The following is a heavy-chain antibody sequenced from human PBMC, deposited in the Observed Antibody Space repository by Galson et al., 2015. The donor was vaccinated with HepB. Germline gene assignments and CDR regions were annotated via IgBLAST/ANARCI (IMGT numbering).Heavy chain of an antibody. CDR1: GGSFSGYY. V-gene: IGHV4-34*01. J-gene: IGHJ4*02. Sequence: ETLSLTCAVYGGSFSGYYWSWIRQPPGKGLEWIGEINHSGSTNYNPSLKSRVTISVDTSKNQISLNLRFVTVADTAVYYCARGPAGFDYWGQGTLVTVSS. CDR3: ARGPAGFDY. D-gene: IGHD6-19*01. CDR2: INHSGST.